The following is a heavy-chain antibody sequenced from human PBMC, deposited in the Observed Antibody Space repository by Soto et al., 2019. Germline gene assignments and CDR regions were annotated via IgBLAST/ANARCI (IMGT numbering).Heavy chain of an antibody. CDR1: GGSISSYY. V-gene: IGHV4-59*01. D-gene: IGHD3-22*01. J-gene: IGHJ3*02. CDR3: ARDRGTYYYDSSGYYAFDI. CDR2: IYYSGST. Sequence: SETLSLTCTVSGGSISSYYWSWLRQPPGKGLEWIGYIYYSGSTNYNPSLKSRVTISVDTSKNQFSLKLSSVTAADTAVYYCARDRGTYYYDSSGYYAFDIWGQGTIVTVSS.